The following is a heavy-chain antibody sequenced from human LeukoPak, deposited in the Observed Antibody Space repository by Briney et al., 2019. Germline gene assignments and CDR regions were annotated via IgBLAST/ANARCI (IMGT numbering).Heavy chain of an antibody. Sequence: PSETLSLTCAVYGWTFSDYYWSWIRQPPGKGLEWIGEINHSGSTNYNPSLKSRVTISVDTSKNQFSLKLSSVTAADTAVYYCARRYYGSGLKFDYWGQGALVTVSS. V-gene: IGHV4-34*01. J-gene: IGHJ4*02. CDR3: ARRYYGSGLKFDY. D-gene: IGHD3-10*01. CDR1: GWTFSDYY. CDR2: INHSGST.